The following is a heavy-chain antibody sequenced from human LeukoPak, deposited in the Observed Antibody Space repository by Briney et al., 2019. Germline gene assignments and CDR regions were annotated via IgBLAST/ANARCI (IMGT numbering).Heavy chain of an antibody. CDR1: GFAFNTYA. J-gene: IGHJ4*02. D-gene: IGHD4-17*01. CDR3: ARDYADYVGYFFFDY. CDR2: ISGGGETT. V-gene: IGHV3-23*01. Sequence: GGSLRLSCVASGFAFNTYAMSWVRQAPGKGLEWVSSISGGGETTYYADSAKGRFTISRDNSQNTLYLQMNSLRAEDTAVYYCARDYADYVGYFFFDYWGQGTLVTVSS.